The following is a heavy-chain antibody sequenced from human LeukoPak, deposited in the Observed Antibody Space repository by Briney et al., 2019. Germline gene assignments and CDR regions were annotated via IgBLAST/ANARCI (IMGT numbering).Heavy chain of an antibody. CDR2: INSDGIIT. CDR3: ARKVRVGNGENAFFDI. V-gene: IGHV3-74*01. CDR1: GFPLSSYW. D-gene: IGHD4-17*01. Sequence: GGSLRLCCAASGFPLSSYWMHWVRQGPGKGLVWVSRINSDGIITSYADSVKGRFTISRDNAKNTLYLQMNSLRAEDTAVYYCARKVRVGNGENAFFDIWGQGTMVTVSS. J-gene: IGHJ3*02.